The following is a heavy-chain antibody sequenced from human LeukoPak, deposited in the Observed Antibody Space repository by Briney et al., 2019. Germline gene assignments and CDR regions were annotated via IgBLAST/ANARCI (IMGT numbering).Heavy chain of an antibody. CDR1: GGSISSSSYY. D-gene: IGHD1-20*01. Sequence: NPSETLSLTCTVSGGSISSSSYYWGWIRQPPGKGLEWIGSIYYSGSTYYNPSLTSRVTISVDTSKNQFSLKLSSVTAADTAVYYCARDRSSITGTTGVDPWGQGTLVTVSS. V-gene: IGHV4-39*07. CDR3: ARDRSSITGTTGVDP. J-gene: IGHJ5*02. CDR2: IYYSGST.